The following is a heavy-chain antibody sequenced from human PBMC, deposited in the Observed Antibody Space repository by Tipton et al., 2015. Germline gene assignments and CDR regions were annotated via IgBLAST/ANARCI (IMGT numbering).Heavy chain of an antibody. J-gene: IGHJ4*02. Sequence: TLSLTCAVYGGSFSVYYWSWVRQPPGKGLEWIGEINHSGSTNYNPSLKSRVTMSVDTSKNQFSLNLSSVTAADTAVYYCARVGSTSSWYPFDYWGQGTLVTVSS. CDR3: ARVGSTSSWYPFDY. CDR2: INHSGST. CDR1: GGSFSVYY. V-gene: IGHV4-34*01. D-gene: IGHD6-13*01.